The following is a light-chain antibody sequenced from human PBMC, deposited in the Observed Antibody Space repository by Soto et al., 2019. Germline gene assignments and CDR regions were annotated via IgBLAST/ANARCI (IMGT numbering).Light chain of an antibody. J-gene: IGKJ3*01. Sequence: DIVLTQSPNSLAGSRGGRATINSKSSQSLLYSSNNKNNLAWFQQKPGQPPNLLIYWASFRESGVPDRFSGSGSGTDFTLTISSLQAEDVAVYYCQQYYDTPFTFGPGTKVDIK. V-gene: IGKV4-1*01. CDR2: WAS. CDR1: QSLLYSSNNKNN. CDR3: QQYYDTPFT.